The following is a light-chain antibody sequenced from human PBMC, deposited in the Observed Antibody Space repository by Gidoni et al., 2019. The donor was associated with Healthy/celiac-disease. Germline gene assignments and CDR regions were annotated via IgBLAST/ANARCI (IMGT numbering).Light chain of an antibody. Sequence: DIQMTQSPSSLSASVGDRVTITCQASQDISNYLNWYQQKPGKAPKLLIYDASSLETGVPSRFSESGSGTDFSFTISSLQPEDIATYYCQQYDSLPLTFXGXTKVEIE. V-gene: IGKV1-33*01. CDR2: DAS. CDR1: QDISNY. J-gene: IGKJ4*01. CDR3: QQYDSLPLT.